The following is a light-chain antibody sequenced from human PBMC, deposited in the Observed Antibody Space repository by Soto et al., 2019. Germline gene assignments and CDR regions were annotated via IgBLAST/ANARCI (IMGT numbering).Light chain of an antibody. CDR3: QQSYSAPPYT. V-gene: IGKV1-39*01. J-gene: IGKJ2*01. CDR1: QTISSY. CDR2: AAS. Sequence: DIQMTQSPSSLSASVGDRVTTTCRASQTISSYLNWYQQIPGKAPKLLIYAASSLLSGVPSRFSGSGSGTDFTLTISSLQPEDFATYYCQQSYSAPPYTFGQGTKVEIK.